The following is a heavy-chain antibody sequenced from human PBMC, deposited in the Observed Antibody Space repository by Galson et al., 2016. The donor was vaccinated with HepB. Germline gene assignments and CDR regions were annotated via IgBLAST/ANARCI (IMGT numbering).Heavy chain of an antibody. V-gene: IGHV4-4*02. CDR1: SGSVSSSHC. Sequence: TLSLTCAVSSGSVSSSHCWSWVRQPPGKGLEWIGEMCQSGSTNYSPSLKSRVTISVDKSKNQFSLMMRSVTAADTAVYYCARGRNDFWSDFFGGYHSGMDVWGQGTTVIVSS. CDR2: MCQSGST. J-gene: IGHJ6*02. D-gene: IGHD3-3*01. CDR3: ARGRNDFWSDFFGGYHSGMDV.